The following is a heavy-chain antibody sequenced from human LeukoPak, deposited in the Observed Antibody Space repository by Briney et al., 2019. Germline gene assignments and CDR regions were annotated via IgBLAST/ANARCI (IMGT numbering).Heavy chain of an antibody. CDR3: ARDGPQLERRPHDAFDI. CDR1: GFTVSSNY. Sequence: GGSLRLSCAASGFTVSSNYMSWVRQAPGKGLEWVSVIYSGGSTYYADSVKGRFTISRDNSKNTLYLQMNSLRAEDTAVYYCARDGPQLERRPHDAFDIWGQGTTVTVSS. J-gene: IGHJ3*02. V-gene: IGHV3-53*05. CDR2: IYSGGST. D-gene: IGHD1-1*01.